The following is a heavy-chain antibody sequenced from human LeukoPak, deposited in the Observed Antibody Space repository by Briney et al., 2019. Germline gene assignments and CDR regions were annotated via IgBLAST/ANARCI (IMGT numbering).Heavy chain of an antibody. D-gene: IGHD2-8*01. CDR1: GFILNDYG. CDR3: ARNRHCVNGVCHSPPGMDV. J-gene: IGHJ6*02. V-gene: IGHV3-33*01. Sequence: GGSLRLSCAASGFILNDYGMHWVRQAPGKGLEWVADIWFDKNQHFADSVKGRFAISRDNSKNTVYLQINSLRAEDTAVYYCARNRHCVNGVCHSPPGMDVWGQGTTVTVSS. CDR2: IWFDKNQ.